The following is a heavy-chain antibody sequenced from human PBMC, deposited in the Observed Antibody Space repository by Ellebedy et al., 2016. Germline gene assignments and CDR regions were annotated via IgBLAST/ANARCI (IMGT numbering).Heavy chain of an antibody. J-gene: IGHJ4*02. CDR1: GFTFDAFA. CDR2: ISRDGDTT. D-gene: IGHD4-17*01. CDR3: AKDIHYGDYHSQFDS. Sequence: GESLKISCAASGFTFDAFAMHWVRQAPGKGLEWVSLISRDGDTTHYTDSVEGRFTVSRDNINNALFLQLNFLTSEDTGLYFCAKDIHYGDYHSQFDSWGQGTLVTVSS. V-gene: IGHV3-43D*04.